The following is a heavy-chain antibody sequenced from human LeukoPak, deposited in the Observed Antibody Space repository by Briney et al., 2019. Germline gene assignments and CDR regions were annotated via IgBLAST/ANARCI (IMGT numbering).Heavy chain of an antibody. J-gene: IGHJ4*02. D-gene: IGHD3-10*01. V-gene: IGHV1-46*01. CDR2: INPSGGST. CDR1: GYTFTNYY. Sequence: ASVKVSCKSSGYTFTNYYMHWVRQAPGQGLEWMGIINPSGGSTTYAQKFQGRVTMTRDTSTSTVYMELSSLRSEDTAVYYCARDHGSAYYRAPRHWGQGTLVTVSS. CDR3: ARDHGSAYYRAPRH.